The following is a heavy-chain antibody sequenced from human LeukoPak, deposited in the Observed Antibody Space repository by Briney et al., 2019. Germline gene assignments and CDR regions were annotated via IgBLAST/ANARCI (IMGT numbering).Heavy chain of an antibody. Sequence: ASVKVSCKVSGYTLTELSMHWVRQAPGKGLEWKGGFDPEDGETIYAQKLQGRGTMTENTSTDTAYMELSSLRSEDTAVYYCATDSRGRPPYFDYWGQRTLVTVYS. CDR2: FDPEDGET. V-gene: IGHV1-24*01. D-gene: IGHD6-6*01. CDR3: ATDSRGRPPYFDY. J-gene: IGHJ4*02. CDR1: GYTLTELS.